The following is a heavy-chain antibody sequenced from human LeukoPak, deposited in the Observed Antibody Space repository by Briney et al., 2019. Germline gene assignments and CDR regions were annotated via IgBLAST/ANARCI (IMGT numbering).Heavy chain of an antibody. CDR2: ISYDGSNK. CDR1: GFTFSSYA. D-gene: IGHD4-23*01. CDR3: ARDKDYGDKRLLDY. Sequence: GGSLRLSCAASGFTFSSYAMHWVRQAPGKGLEWVAVISYDGSNKYYADSVKGRFTISRDNSKNTLYLQMNSLRAEDPAVYYCARDKDYGDKRLLDYWGQGTLVTVSS. V-gene: IGHV3-30-3*01. J-gene: IGHJ4*02.